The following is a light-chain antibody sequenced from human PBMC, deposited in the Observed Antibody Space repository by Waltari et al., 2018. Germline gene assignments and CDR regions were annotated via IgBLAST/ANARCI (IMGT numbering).Light chain of an antibody. Sequence: DIQMTQSPSSLSASVGDRVTITCRASQSISSHLSWYQLKPGKVPKLLIYGASSLQSGVPSRFSGSGSGTDFTLTISSLQPEDFATYYCQQSYSSPRTFGQGTRVEIK. CDR3: QQSYSSPRT. CDR2: GAS. CDR1: QSISSH. J-gene: IGKJ1*01. V-gene: IGKV1-39*01.